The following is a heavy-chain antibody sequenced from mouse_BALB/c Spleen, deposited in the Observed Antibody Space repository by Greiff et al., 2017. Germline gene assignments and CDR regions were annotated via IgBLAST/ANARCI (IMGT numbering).Heavy chain of an antibody. V-gene: IGHV1S29*02. Sequence: EVQLVESGPELVKPGASVKISCKASGYTFTDYNMHWVKQSHGKSLEWIGYIYPYNGGTGYNQKFKSKATLTVDNSSSTAYMELRSLTSEDSAVYYCARSGYSYDADFDYWGQGTTLTVSS. CDR3: ARSGYSYDADFDY. CDR1: GYTFTDYN. J-gene: IGHJ2*01. CDR2: IYPYNGGT. D-gene: IGHD2-12*01.